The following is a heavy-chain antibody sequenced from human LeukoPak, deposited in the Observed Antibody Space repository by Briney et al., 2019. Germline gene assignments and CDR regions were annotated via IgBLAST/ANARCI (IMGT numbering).Heavy chain of an antibody. CDR2: IYSGGST. V-gene: IGHV3-53*05. D-gene: IGHD2-2*01. CDR1: GFTVSSNY. CDR3: AKGTSAMNMDV. Sequence: GGSLRLSCAASGFTVSSNYMSWVRRAPGKGVEWVSVIYSGGSTYYADSVKGRFTISRDNSKNTLYLQMNSLRAEDTAVYYCAKGTSAMNMDVWGQGTTVTVSS. J-gene: IGHJ6*02.